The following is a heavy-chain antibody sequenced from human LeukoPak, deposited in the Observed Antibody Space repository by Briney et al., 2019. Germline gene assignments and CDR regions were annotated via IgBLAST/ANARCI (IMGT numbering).Heavy chain of an antibody. J-gene: IGHJ4*02. Sequence: ASVKVSCKASGYTFTGYYMHWVRQAPGQGLEWMGWINPNSGGTNYAQKFQGRVTMTRDTSISTAYMEPSRLRSDDTAVYYCARGLHVYSSSSGRSPSGFWGQGTLVTVSS. V-gene: IGHV1-2*02. CDR2: INPNSGGT. CDR3: ARGLHVYSSSSGRSPSGF. CDR1: GYTFTGYY. D-gene: IGHD6-6*01.